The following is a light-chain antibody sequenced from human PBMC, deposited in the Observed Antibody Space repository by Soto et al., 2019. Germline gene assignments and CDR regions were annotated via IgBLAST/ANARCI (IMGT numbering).Light chain of an antibody. Sequence: SAAARSVSPGESATLSCRASQSVSSDLAWYQQKPGQAPKLLIYGASTRASGIPSRFSGSRSGTEFTLTVSSLQPEDFAAYYCQQFDNYPHTFGQGTKVDIK. CDR3: QQFDNYPHT. J-gene: IGKJ1*01. CDR2: GAS. CDR1: QSVSSD. V-gene: IGKV3-15*01.